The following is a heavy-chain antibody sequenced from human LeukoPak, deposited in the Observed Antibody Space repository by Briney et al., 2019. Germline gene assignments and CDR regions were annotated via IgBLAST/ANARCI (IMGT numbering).Heavy chain of an antibody. CDR3: AKDRETYGSGSYYLPDY. J-gene: IGHJ4*02. D-gene: IGHD3-10*01. CDR2: ISYDGSNK. V-gene: IGHV3-30*18. CDR1: GFTFSSYG. Sequence: PGRSLRLSCAASGFTFSSYGMHWVRQAPGKGLEWVAVISYDGSNKYYADSVKGRFTISSDNSKNTLYLQMNSLRAEDTAVYYCAKDRETYGSGSYYLPDYWGQGTLVTVSS.